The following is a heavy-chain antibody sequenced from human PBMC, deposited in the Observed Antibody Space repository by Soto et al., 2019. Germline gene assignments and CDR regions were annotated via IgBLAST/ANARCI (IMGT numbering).Heavy chain of an antibody. V-gene: IGHV1-3*01. Sequence: SVKVSCKASGYTFTSYAMHWVRQAPGQRLEWMGWINAGNGNTKYSQKFQGRVTITRDTSASTAYMELSSLRSEDTAVYYCARGIAESAKRNYVMGFWGQGSTVTVSS. D-gene: IGHD6-13*01. J-gene: IGHJ6*02. CDR3: ARGIAESAKRNYVMGF. CDR2: INAGNGNT. CDR1: GYTFTSYA.